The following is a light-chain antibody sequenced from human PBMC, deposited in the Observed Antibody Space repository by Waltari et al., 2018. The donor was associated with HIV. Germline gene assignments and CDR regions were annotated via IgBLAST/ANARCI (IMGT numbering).Light chain of an antibody. J-gene: IGLJ1*01. V-gene: IGLV2-14*03. CDR3: ASFTSGRLNV. CDR2: DVY. Sequence: HSALTQPASVSGSPGQSITIPCTGTSSDVGAYEYVSWYQQHPGKVPKLLIYDVYNRPSRISNRFSGSKSGNTASLTISGLQAEDEAAYYCASFTSGRLNVFGTGTKVTVL. CDR1: SSDVGAYEY.